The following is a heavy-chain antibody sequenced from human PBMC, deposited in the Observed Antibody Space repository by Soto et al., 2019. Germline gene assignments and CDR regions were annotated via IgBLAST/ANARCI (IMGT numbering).Heavy chain of an antibody. V-gene: IGHV3-74*01. CDR1: GFTFSNYA. CDR2: INNDGSST. Sequence: GGSLRLSCAASGFTFSNYAMSWVRQAPGKGLEWVSRINNDGSSTSYADSVKGRFTISRDNAKNPLYLQMNSLRAEDTAVVYCARGIGITIFGVVRDAFDIWGQGTMVTVSS. CDR3: ARGIGITIFGVVRDAFDI. J-gene: IGHJ3*02. D-gene: IGHD3-3*01.